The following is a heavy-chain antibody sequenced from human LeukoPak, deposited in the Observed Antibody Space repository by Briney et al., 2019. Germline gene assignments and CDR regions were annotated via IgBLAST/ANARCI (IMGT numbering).Heavy chain of an antibody. CDR1: GGSISSSSYY. J-gene: IGHJ4*02. CDR2: IYYSGST. D-gene: IGHD3-16*02. CDR3: ASMYDYVWGSYRYADDY. V-gene: IGHV4-39*07. Sequence: SETLSLTCTVSGGSISSSSYYWGWIRQPPGKGLEWIGSIYYSGSTYYNPSLKSRVTISVDTSKNQFSLKLSPVTAADTAVYYCASMYDYVWGSYRYADDYWGQGTLVTVSS.